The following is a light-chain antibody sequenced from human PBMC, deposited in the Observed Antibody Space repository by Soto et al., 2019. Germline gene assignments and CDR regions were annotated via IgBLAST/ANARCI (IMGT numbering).Light chain of an antibody. Sequence: DIQMTQSPSSLSASVGDRVTITCRASRSIGNYLNWYQQKPESAPKLLIYLTSSLQSGVPSRFSGSGSGTDFTLTISILQPEDFATYYCQQSYSTPYSFGQGTKVDIK. CDR3: QQSYSTPYS. V-gene: IGKV1-39*01. CDR2: LTS. CDR1: RSIGNY. J-gene: IGKJ2*01.